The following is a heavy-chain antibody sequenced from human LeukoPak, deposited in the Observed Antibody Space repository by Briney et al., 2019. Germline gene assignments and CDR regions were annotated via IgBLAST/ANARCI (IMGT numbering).Heavy chain of an antibody. D-gene: IGHD6-19*01. CDR1: GFTFSSYG. CDR3: AKGRHSSGWFHAFDH. Sequence: GGSLRLSCAASGFTFSSYGMHWVRQAPGKGLEWVSTVSGSGETSYVADSMRGRFIISRDNSKNTLHLQINSLRDGDTAVYFCAKGRHSSGWFHAFDHWGQGTMVTVSS. V-gene: IGHV3-23*01. J-gene: IGHJ3*01. CDR2: VSGSGETS.